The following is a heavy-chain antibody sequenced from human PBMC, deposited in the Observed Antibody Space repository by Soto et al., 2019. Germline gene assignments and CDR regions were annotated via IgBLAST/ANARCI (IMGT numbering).Heavy chain of an antibody. V-gene: IGHV1-69*01. D-gene: IGHD3-10*01. J-gene: IGHJ6*02. CDR2: IIPLFGTT. CDR1: GDTFKNCV. CDR3: AAELGFGKLSVV. Sequence: QVQVVQSGVEVRRPGSSVKVSCKASGDTFKNCVISWVRQAPGQGLEGMGGIIPLFGTTDFAQRFQGRLTTTTNASTTTAYMELSRLRSEDSATYYCAAELGFGKLSVVWGQGTTVIVSS.